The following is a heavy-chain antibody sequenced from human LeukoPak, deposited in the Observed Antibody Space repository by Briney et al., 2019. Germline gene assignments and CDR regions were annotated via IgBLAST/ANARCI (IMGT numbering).Heavy chain of an antibody. CDR2: RSIYNGNT. J-gene: IGHJ4*02. CDR3: ARGGPFPSSSSSREYYLDY. Sequence: ASVMVSCKASGYDFINYGISWVRQAPGQGLEWMGWRSIYNGNTDYKLQGRVTMTTDTSTSTAYMEVRSLRSDDTAVYYCARGGPFPSSSSSREYYLDYWGQGTLVTVSS. V-gene: IGHV1-18*01. D-gene: IGHD6-6*01. CDR1: GYDFINYG.